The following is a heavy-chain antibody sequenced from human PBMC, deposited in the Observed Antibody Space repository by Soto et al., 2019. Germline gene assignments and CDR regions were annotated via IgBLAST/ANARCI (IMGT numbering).Heavy chain of an antibody. CDR3: ARDSSPLGSSGYYPLDY. CDR2: IWYDGSNK. CDR1: GFTFSSHG. Sequence: PGGSLRLSCAASGFTFSSHGMHWVRQAPGKGLEWVAVIWYDGSNKYYADSVKGRFTISRDNSKNTLYLQMKSLRAEDTAVYYCARDSSPLGSSGYYPLDYWGQGTLVTVSS. J-gene: IGHJ4*02. V-gene: IGHV3-33*01. D-gene: IGHD3-22*01.